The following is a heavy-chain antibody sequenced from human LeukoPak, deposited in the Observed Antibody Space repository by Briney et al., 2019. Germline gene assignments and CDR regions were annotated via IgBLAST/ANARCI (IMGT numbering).Heavy chain of an antibody. Sequence: PGGSLRLSCAASGFTFNNYWMSWVRQAPGKGREWVVNIKQDGSEKSYVDSVKGRFTISRENAKNSLYLQMTSLRVEDTAIYYCARARWVQGTFYFDSWGQGTLVTVSS. CDR1: GFTFNNYW. D-gene: IGHD4-23*01. CDR2: IKQDGSEK. J-gene: IGHJ4*02. CDR3: ARARWVQGTFYFDS. V-gene: IGHV3-7*04.